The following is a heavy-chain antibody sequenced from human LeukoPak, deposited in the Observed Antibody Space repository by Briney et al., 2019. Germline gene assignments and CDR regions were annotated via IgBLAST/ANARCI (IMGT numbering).Heavy chain of an antibody. CDR2: IIPIFGTA. CDR3: ARGTVAATRFYFDY. V-gene: IGHV1-69*06. J-gene: IGHJ4*02. D-gene: IGHD2-15*01. CDR1: GGTFSSYA. Sequence: SVKVSCKASGGTFSSYAISWVRQAPGQGLEWMGGIIPIFGTANYAQKFQGRVTITADKSTSTAYMELSSLRSEDTAVYYCARGTVAATRFYFDYWGQGTLVTVSS.